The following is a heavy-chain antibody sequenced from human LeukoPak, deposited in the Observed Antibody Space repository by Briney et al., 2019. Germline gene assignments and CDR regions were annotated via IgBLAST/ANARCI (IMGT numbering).Heavy chain of an antibody. CDR3: ARGYCSGGSCNWGQFDS. V-gene: IGHV3-7*03. CDR1: GFTFSSYW. J-gene: IGHJ4*02. Sequence: PGGSLRLSCAASGFTFSSYWMSWVRQAPGKGLEWVANIKQDGSEKYYVDSVKGRFTISRNNSMSTLSLQMRSLGVEDTAMYYCARGYCSGGSCNWGQFDSWGQGTLVTVS. D-gene: IGHD2-15*01. CDR2: IKQDGSEK.